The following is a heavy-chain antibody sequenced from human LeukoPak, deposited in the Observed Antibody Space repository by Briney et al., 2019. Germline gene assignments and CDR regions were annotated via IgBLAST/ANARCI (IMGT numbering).Heavy chain of an antibody. J-gene: IGHJ3*02. CDR2: ISSSSSYI. Sequence: GGSLRLSCAASGFTFSSYSMNWVRQAPGKGLEWVSSISSSSSYIYYADSVKGRFTISRDNAKNSLYLQMNSLRAEDTAVYYCARERVANYDILTGYYSDAFDIWGQGTMVTVSS. V-gene: IGHV3-21*01. D-gene: IGHD3-9*01. CDR1: GFTFSSYS. CDR3: ARERVANYDILTGYYSDAFDI.